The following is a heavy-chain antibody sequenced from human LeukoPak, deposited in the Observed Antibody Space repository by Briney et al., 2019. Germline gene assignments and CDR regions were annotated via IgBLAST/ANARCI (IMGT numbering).Heavy chain of an antibody. Sequence: GRSLRLSCAASGLTFSTHWMSWVRQAPGEGLDWVATIEPDGTKKYYVESVEGRFTISRDNAKNSLYLQMNSLRADDAAVYYCVRDFDYWGQGILVTVSS. J-gene: IGHJ4*02. V-gene: IGHV3-7*01. CDR2: IEPDGTKK. CDR3: VRDFDY. CDR1: GLTFSTHW.